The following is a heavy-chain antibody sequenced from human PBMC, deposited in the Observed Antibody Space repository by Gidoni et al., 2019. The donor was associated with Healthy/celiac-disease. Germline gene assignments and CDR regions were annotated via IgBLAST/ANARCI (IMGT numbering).Heavy chain of an antibody. CDR2: INPNSGGT. V-gene: IGHV1-2*02. D-gene: IGHD2-2*02. Sequence: QVQLVQSGAEVKKPGASVKVSCKASGYTFTGYYMHWVRQAPGQGLEWMGWINPNSGGTNYAQKFQGRVTMTRDTSISTAYMELSRLRSDDTAVYYCARDEDCSSTSCYNWFDPWGQGTLVTVSS. CDR1: GYTFTGYY. J-gene: IGHJ5*02. CDR3: ARDEDCSSTSCYNWFDP.